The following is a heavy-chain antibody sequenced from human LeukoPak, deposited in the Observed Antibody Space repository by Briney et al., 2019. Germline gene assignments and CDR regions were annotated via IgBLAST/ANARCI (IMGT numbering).Heavy chain of an antibody. J-gene: IGHJ3*02. CDR3: ARKVTAILPDDAFDI. CDR2: IYTSGST. V-gene: IGHV4-61*02. CDR1: GGSISSSSYY. D-gene: IGHD2-21*02. Sequence: SETLSLTCTVSGGSISSSSYYWSWIRQPAGKGLEWIGRIYTSGSTNYNPSLKSRVTMSVDTSKNQFSLKLSSVTAADTAVYYCARKVTAILPDDAFDIWGQGTMVTVSS.